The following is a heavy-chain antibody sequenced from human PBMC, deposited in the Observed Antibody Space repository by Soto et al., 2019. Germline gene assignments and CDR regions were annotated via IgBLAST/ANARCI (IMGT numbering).Heavy chain of an antibody. J-gene: IGHJ4*02. D-gene: IGHD3-22*01. Sequence: ASVKVSCKASGYTFSNYGVSWVRQAPGQGLEWMGWISAYNGDTNYAQKLQGRVTMTTDTSTSTAYMELRSLRSDDTAVYYCATWLYYDSSGYENLDYWGQGTQVTVSS. CDR3: ATWLYYDSSGYENLDY. V-gene: IGHV1-18*04. CDR1: GYTFSNYG. CDR2: ISAYNGDT.